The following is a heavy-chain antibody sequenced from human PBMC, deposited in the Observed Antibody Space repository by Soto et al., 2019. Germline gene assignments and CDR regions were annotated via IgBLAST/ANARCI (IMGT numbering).Heavy chain of an antibody. CDR3: ARRRLTDCNSAWCPGSNFDY. V-gene: IGHV4-59*12. D-gene: IGHD3-10*01. J-gene: IGHJ4*02. Sequence: SETLSLTCTVSDGSITSNYWSWIRQPPGKGLEWIGYISYSGTTNYNPSLKSRVTISVDTSKNEFSLKLSSVTAADTAVYYCARRRLTDCNSAWCPGSNFDYWGQGTLVTVSS. CDR1: DGSITSNY. CDR2: ISYSGTT.